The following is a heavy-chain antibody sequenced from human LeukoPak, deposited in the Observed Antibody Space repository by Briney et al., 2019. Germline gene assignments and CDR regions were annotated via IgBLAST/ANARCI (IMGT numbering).Heavy chain of an antibody. D-gene: IGHD5-24*01. Sequence: SGPTLVNPTQTLTLTCTFSGFSLSTSGVGVGWIRQPPGKALEWLAFINSNDERRYTPSLKSRLTITKDTSKNQVVLTMTNMNPVDAATYYCAHRRSGMATISFDSWGQGTLVTVSS. CDR1: GFSLSTSGVG. V-gene: IGHV2-5*01. CDR3: AHRRSGMATISFDS. J-gene: IGHJ4*02. CDR2: INSNDER.